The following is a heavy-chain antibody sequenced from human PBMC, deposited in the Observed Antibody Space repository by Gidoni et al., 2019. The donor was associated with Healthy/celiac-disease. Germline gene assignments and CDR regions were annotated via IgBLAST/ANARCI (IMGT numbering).Heavy chain of an antibody. CDR2: MNPNSGNT. Sequence: QVQLVQSGAEVKKPGASVKVSCKASGCTFTRYDINWVRQATGQGLEWMGWMNPNSGNTGYAQKFQGRVTMTRNTSISTAYMELSSLRSEDTAVYYCARRKTNYYDSSGEFDYWGQGTLVTVSS. CDR3: ARRKTNYYDSSGEFDY. CDR1: GCTFTRYD. J-gene: IGHJ4*02. V-gene: IGHV1-8*01. D-gene: IGHD3-22*01.